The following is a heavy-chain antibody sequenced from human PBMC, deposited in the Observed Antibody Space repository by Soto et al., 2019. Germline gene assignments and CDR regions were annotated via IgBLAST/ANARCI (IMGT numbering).Heavy chain of an antibody. D-gene: IGHD1-7*01. V-gene: IGHV3-33*08. CDR1: GFTFSSYG. CDR2: IRFDGSNE. CDR3: ARDGIGGTVFRGYLDY. Sequence: GGSLRLSCAASGFTFSSYGMHWVRQAPGKGLEWVAIIRFDGSNEEYADSVKGRFTISRDNSKNTLYLQMNTLGAEDTAVYYCARDGIGGTVFRGYLDYWGRGTVVTVSS. J-gene: IGHJ4*02.